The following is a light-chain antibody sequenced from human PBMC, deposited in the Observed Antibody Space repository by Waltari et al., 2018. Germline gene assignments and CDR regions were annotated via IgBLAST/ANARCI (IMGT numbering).Light chain of an antibody. Sequence: RTSQTVGTYLAWYQQKPGQPPRLLIFDASSRSTVIPAKFRGSGSGTDFTLTVSNLEPEDFAVYFCQQRSSWPYTFGQGTRLEI. CDR1: QTVGTY. CDR3: QQRSSWPYT. CDR2: DAS. V-gene: IGKV3-11*01. J-gene: IGKJ2*01.